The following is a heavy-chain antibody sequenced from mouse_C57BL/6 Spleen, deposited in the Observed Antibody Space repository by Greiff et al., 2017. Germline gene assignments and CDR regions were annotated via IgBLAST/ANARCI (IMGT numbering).Heavy chain of an antibody. CDR1: GYAFSSSW. D-gene: IGHD2-4*01. Sequence: QVQLQQSGPELVKPGASVKISCKASGYAFSSSWMNWVKQRPGKGLEWIGRLYPGDGDTNHNGKFKGKATLTADKSSSTTSMQLSSLSSEDSAVYFCARGDDYDGYAMDYWGQGTSVTVSS. CDR2: LYPGDGDT. J-gene: IGHJ4*01. V-gene: IGHV1-82*01. CDR3: ARGDDYDGYAMDY.